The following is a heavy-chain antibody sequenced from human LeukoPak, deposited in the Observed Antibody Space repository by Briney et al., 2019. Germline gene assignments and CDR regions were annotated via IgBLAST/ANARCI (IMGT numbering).Heavy chain of an antibody. J-gene: IGHJ4*02. V-gene: IGHV3-7*01. CDR2: IKQDGSEK. Sequence: HTGGSLRLSCVASGFTFSSYWMSWVRQAPGKGLEWVANIKQDGSEKYYADSVKVRFTISRDNARNSLYLQMNSLRVEDTAVYYCARDPGSYTSYWGQGTLVTVSS. CDR1: GFTFSSYW. D-gene: IGHD1-26*01. CDR3: ARDPGSYTSY.